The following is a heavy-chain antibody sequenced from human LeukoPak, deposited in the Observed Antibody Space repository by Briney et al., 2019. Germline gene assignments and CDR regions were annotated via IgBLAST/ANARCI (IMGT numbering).Heavy chain of an antibody. D-gene: IGHD6-19*01. CDR1: GFTFDDYA. V-gene: IGHV3-9*01. CDR2: ISWNSGSI. Sequence: PGRSLRLSCAASGFTFDDYAMHWVRQAPGKGLEWVSGISWNSGSIGYADSVKGRFTISRDNAKNSLYLQMNSLRAEDTALYYCAKDLVAGMPIRAFDIWGQGTMVTVS. J-gene: IGHJ3*02. CDR3: AKDLVAGMPIRAFDI.